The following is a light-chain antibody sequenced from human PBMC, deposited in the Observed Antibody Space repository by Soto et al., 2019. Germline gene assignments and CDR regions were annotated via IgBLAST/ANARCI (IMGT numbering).Light chain of an antibody. CDR1: QSVSSN. CDR3: QQYNKWPRT. CDR2: HAS. J-gene: IGKJ4*01. V-gene: IGKV3-15*01. Sequence: EIVMTQSPATLSVSPGERATLSCRASQSVSSNLAWYQQKPGQAPRLLIYHASTRATGIPARFSGSGSGTDFTLTISSLQSEDCAVYYCQQYNKWPRTFGGGTKVEIK.